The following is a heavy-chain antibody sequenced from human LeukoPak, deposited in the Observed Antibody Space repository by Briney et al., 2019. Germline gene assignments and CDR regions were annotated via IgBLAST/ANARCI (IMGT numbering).Heavy chain of an antibody. D-gene: IGHD6-19*01. CDR3: ARAVPGYPDDYFDY. CDR1: GFTFSRHW. V-gene: IGHV3-7*01. Sequence: GGSLRLSCAASGFTFSRHWMSWVRQTPGKGLERVAHMNQDGSAIYYVDSVKGRFTISRDNAKNSLCLQMTGLTVADTAVYYCARAVPGYPDDYFDYWGQGTLVTVSS. J-gene: IGHJ4*02. CDR2: MNQDGSAI.